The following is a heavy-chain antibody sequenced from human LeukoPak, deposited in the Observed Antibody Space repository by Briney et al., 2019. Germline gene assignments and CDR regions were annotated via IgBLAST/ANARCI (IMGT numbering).Heavy chain of an antibody. CDR3: ARQAAATREDYFYYMDV. J-gene: IGHJ6*03. D-gene: IGHD6-25*01. V-gene: IGHV1-8*01. Sequence: AAVNVSCKASRYTFTSYDVNWVRQATGQGLDWMGWKNPNSGSTGYAQKFQGRVTMTRNTSISTAYMELSSLRAEDTALYYCARQAAATREDYFYYMDVWGKGTPVIVSS. CDR1: RYTFTSYD. CDR2: KNPNSGST.